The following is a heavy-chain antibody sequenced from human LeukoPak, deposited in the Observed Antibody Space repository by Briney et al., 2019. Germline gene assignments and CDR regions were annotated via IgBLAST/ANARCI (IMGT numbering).Heavy chain of an antibody. CDR2: IYYSGST. J-gene: IGHJ2*01. Sequence: PSETLSLTCTVSGGSISSSVYYWGWIRQPPGKGLEWIGSIYYSGSTYYNPSLKSRVTISADTSKTQFSLKLSSVTAADTAVYYCARDGVSALTLYSDLWGRGTLVTVSS. CDR1: GGSISSSVYY. D-gene: IGHD3-3*01. V-gene: IGHV4-39*07. CDR3: ARDGVSALTLYSDL.